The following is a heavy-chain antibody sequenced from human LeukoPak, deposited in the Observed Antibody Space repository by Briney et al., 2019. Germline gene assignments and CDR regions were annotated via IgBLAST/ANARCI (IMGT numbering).Heavy chain of an antibody. CDR3: ARGLATYFDY. D-gene: IGHD1-1*01. CDR1: GGSFSGYY. Sequence: SETLSLTCAVYGGSFSGYYWSWIRQPPGKGLEWIGEINHSGSTNYNPSLKSRVTISVDTSKNQFSLKLSSMTAADTAVYYCARGLATYFDYWGQGTLVTVSS. V-gene: IGHV4-34*01. J-gene: IGHJ4*02. CDR2: INHSGST.